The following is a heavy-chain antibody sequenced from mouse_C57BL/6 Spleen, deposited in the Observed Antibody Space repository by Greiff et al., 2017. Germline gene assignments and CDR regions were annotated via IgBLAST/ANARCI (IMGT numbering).Heavy chain of an antibody. V-gene: IGHV5-4*01. CDR3: AREKTGTRGYFDY. D-gene: IGHD4-1*01. CDR2: ISDGGSST. CDR1: GFTFSSYA. Sequence: EVMLVESGGGLVKPGGSLKLSCAASGFTFSSYAMSWVRQTPEKRLEWVATISDGGSSTYYPDNVKGRFTISRDNAKNNLYLQMSHLKSEDTAMYYCAREKTGTRGYFDYWGQGTTLTVSS. J-gene: IGHJ2*01.